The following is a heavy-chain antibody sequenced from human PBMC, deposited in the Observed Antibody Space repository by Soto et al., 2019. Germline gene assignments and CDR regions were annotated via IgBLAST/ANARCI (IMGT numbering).Heavy chain of an antibody. J-gene: IGHJ4*02. V-gene: IGHV1-8*01. CDR2: MNPNSGNT. CDR1: GYTFTSYD. Sequence: ASVKVSCKASGYTFTSYDINWVRQATGQGLEWMGWMNPNSGNTGYAQKFQGRVTMTRNTSISTAYMELSSLRSEDTAVYYCARGLRTYYDFWSGYYADYWGQGTLVTVSS. D-gene: IGHD3-3*01. CDR3: ARGLRTYYDFWSGYYADY.